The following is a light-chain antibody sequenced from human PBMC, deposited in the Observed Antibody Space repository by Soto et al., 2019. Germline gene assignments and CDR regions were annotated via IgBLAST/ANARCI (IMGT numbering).Light chain of an antibody. J-gene: IGKJ1*01. CDR3: QQYHSYPAS. V-gene: IGKV1-16*01. Sequence: DIQMTQSPSSLSASVGDRVTITCRASQGISSFLAWFQQKPGKAPKSLIYDASTLQSGVSSMFSGSGSSTHFTLTISSLQPEDFATYYCQQYHSYPASFGQGTKVEIK. CDR1: QGISSF. CDR2: DAS.